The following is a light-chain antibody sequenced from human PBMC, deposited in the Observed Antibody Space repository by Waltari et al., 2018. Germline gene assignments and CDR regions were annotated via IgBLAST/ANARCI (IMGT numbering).Light chain of an antibody. V-gene: IGLV1-44*01. J-gene: IGLJ3*02. CDR1: TSSIGSNV. CDR3: AAWDDSLNGWV. Sequence: QSLLTQPPSASGTPGQRVTISCSGSTSSIGSNVVNWYQQLPRTAPHLLIFNKNQRPSGVPDRCSGSKSGTSASLAISGLQSEDEADYYGAAWDDSLNGWVFGGGTKVTVL. CDR2: NKN.